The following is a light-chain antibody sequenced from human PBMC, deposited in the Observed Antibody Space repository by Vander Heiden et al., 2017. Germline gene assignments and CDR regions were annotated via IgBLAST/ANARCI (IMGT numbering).Light chain of an antibody. CDR1: QSVSSS. J-gene: IGKJ4*01. CDR3: QQRSNWPLLT. CDR2: DAS. V-gene: IGKV3-11*01. Sequence: EIVLTQSPATLSLAPGERATLSCRASQSVSSSLAWYQQKPGQAPRLLIYDASNRATGIPARFSGSGSGTDFTLTISSLDPEDFAVYYCQQRSNWPLLTFGGGTKVEIK.